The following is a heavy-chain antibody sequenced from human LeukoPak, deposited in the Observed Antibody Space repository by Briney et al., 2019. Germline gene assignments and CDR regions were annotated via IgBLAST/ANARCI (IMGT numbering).Heavy chain of an antibody. D-gene: IGHD3-9*01. J-gene: IGHJ6*02. CDR3: ARDYDILTGYYLYYYYYGMDV. V-gene: IGHV1-46*01. CDR1: GYTFTSYY. Sequence: ASVKVSCTASGYTFTSYYMHWVRQAPGQGLEWMGIINPSGGSTSYAQKFQGRVTMTRDTSTSTVYMELSSLRSEDTAVYYCARDYDILTGYYLYYYYYGMDVWGQGTTVTVSS. CDR2: INPSGGST.